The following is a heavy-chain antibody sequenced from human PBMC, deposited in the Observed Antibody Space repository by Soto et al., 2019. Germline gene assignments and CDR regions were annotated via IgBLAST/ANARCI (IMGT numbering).Heavy chain of an antibody. V-gene: IGHV4-34*01. J-gene: IGHJ3*02. CDR2: IKHGGSS. CDR3: ARGGSSDWQVALDI. CDR1: AGSFSHYY. Sequence: QVQQQPWGAGLLKPSETLSLTCTVYAGSFSHYYWNWIRQSPGKGLEWIGKIKHGGSSSYNPSLRSRVSISVDMSKTQFALTLSSVTAADTAVYYCARGGSSDWQVALDIWGQGTIVPVSS. D-gene: IGHD6-19*01.